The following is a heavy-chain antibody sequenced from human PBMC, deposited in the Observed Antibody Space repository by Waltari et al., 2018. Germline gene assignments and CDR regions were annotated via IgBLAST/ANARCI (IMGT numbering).Heavy chain of an antibody. J-gene: IGHJ4*02. Sequence: QVQLQESGPGLVKPSETLSLTCTVSGYSINSGYYWGWIRQTPGKGLEWIGSFHHSGSIVYNSSLKSRVSISVDTATNQFSLKLNSVTAADTASYYCARDLGGASTSGPFDYWGQGILVIVSS. CDR2: FHHSGSI. CDR3: ARDLGGASTSGPFDY. V-gene: IGHV4-38-2*02. D-gene: IGHD6-25*01. CDR1: GYSINSGYY.